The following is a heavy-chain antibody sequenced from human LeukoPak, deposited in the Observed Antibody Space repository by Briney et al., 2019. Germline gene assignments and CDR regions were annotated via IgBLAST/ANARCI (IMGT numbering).Heavy chain of an antibody. CDR3: ARGTVTAPDY. CDR1: GFSVSNTY. Sequence: GGSLRLSCAASGFSVSNTYMSRVRQAPGKGLEWVSIIYSGGNTYYADSVKGRFTISRDNSKNTLYLQMNRLRPEDTAVYYCARGTVTAPDYWGQGTLVTVSS. D-gene: IGHD2-21*02. V-gene: IGHV3-53*01. CDR2: IYSGGNT. J-gene: IGHJ4*02.